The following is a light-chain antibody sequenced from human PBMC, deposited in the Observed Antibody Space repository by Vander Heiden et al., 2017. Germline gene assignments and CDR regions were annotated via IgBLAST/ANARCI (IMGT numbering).Light chain of an antibody. CDR1: QSVSSY. J-gene: IGKJ4*01. CDR2: VAS. Sequence: IVFTQSPVTLSLSPWVRATLACRALQSVSSYLDWKQPKPGQGTRLLIYVASHRATGIPARLSGSGSRTDFTLTISSLETEDFAVYYCQQCSNSALFTFGGGTKVEIK. V-gene: IGKV3-11*01. CDR3: QQCSNSALFT.